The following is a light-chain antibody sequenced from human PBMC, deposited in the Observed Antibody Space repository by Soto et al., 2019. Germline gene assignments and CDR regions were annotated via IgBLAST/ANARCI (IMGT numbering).Light chain of an antibody. Sequence: DIPMTQSPSSLSASVGDRVTITCQASEDISDYLNWYQQKPGKAPKLLIYDASLLETGVPSRFSGSGSGTDFTFTISSLQPEDIATYYCQQYTSLPRTFGQGTKLAIK. J-gene: IGKJ2*01. CDR3: QQYTSLPRT. CDR2: DAS. V-gene: IGKV1-33*01. CDR1: EDISDY.